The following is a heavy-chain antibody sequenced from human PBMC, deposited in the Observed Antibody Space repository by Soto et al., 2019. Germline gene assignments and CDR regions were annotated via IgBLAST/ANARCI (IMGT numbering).Heavy chain of an antibody. V-gene: IGHV3-23*01. J-gene: IGHJ4*02. Sequence: GGSLRLSCAASGFTFSSYAMSWVRQAPGKGLEWVSAISGSGGSTYYADSVKGRFTISRDNSKNTLYLQMNSLRAEDTAVYYCAKEGRYYGSGSPWFQAPGPLYYFDYWGQGTLVTVSS. D-gene: IGHD3-10*01. CDR3: AKEGRYYGSGSPWFQAPGPLYYFDY. CDR1: GFTFSSYA. CDR2: ISGSGGST.